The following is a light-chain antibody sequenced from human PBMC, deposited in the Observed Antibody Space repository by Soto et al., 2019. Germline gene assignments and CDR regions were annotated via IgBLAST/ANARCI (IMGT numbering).Light chain of an antibody. Sequence: DIQMTQSPSSLSASVGARVSITCQASQDIRTSLSWFQQKPGRAPKLLIYGASYLETGVPSRFRGSGSGTDFTFTISRLQPEDIETYYCQHYDNLPPFTFGPGTKVDIK. CDR1: QDIRTS. J-gene: IGKJ3*01. V-gene: IGKV1-33*01. CDR3: QHYDNLPPFT. CDR2: GAS.